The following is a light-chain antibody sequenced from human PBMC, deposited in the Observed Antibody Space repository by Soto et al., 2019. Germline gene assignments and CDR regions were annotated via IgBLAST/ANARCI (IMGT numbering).Light chain of an antibody. Sequence: QPVLTQPPSASGTPGQRVTISCSGSRSNIGSNPVQWYLQVPGTAPKLLIYRDNERPSGVPDRFSGSKSGTSASLAISGLQSEDEAGYHCATWDDGLYGPVFGGGTKLTVL. CDR1: RSNIGSNP. V-gene: IGLV1-44*01. CDR2: RDN. J-gene: IGLJ3*02. CDR3: ATWDDGLYGPV.